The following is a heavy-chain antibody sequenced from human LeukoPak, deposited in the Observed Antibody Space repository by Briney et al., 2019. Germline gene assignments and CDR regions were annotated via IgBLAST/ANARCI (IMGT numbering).Heavy chain of an antibody. CDR2: FYNSGRT. J-gene: IGHJ3*02. Sequence: PSETLSLTCSVSGDSISSFYWRWIRQPPGKGLEGFAFFYNSGRTHYTASLKSRLTISADTSKNQFSLRLSSVIAADTALYYCAKMGYSTGWLPRAAFDIWGQGTMVTVSS. CDR1: GDSISSFY. CDR3: AKMGYSTGWLPRAAFDI. V-gene: IGHV4-59*01. D-gene: IGHD6-19*01.